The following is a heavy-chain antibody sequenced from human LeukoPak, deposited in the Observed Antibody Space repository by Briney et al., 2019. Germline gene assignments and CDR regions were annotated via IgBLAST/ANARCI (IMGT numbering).Heavy chain of an antibody. J-gene: IGHJ4*02. V-gene: IGHV5-10-1*01. CDR3: ATSSGNNPFDY. D-gene: IGHD1-14*01. Sequence: GESLRISCKASAYSFSTFWISWVRQMPGKGLEWMGRITPSDSYTNYSPSFRGHVTISADKSITTAYLQWNSLRASDTAMYYCATSSGNNPFDYWGQGTLVTVSS. CDR1: AYSFSTFW. CDR2: ITPSDSYT.